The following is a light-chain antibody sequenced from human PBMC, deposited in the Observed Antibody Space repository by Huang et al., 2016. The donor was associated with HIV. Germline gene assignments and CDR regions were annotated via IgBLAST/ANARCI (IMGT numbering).Light chain of an antibody. Sequence: DVVMTQSPLSLPVTPGEPASISCRSSQSLLHSDGNNYFDWYLQKPGQSPQLLIYLGSNRASGVPERFSGSGSGTDVTLKISRVEAEDVGVYYCMQGLRTPLTFGQGTRLEIK. CDR3: MQGLRTPLT. CDR1: QSLLHSDGNNY. J-gene: IGKJ2*01. V-gene: IGKV2-28*01. CDR2: LGS.